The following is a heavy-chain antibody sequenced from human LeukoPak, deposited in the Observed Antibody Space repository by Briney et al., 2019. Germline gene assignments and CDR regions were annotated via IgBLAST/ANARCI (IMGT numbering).Heavy chain of an antibody. J-gene: IGHJ4*02. Sequence: SETLSLTCAVYGGSFSGYYCSWIRQPPGKGLEWIGEINHSGSTNYNPSLKSRVTISVDTSKNQFSLKLSSVTAADTAVYYCARDVYYYGSGTYFFDYWGQGTLVTVSS. CDR2: INHSGST. V-gene: IGHV4-34*01. CDR3: ARDVYYYGSGTYFFDY. CDR1: GGSFSGYY. D-gene: IGHD3-10*01.